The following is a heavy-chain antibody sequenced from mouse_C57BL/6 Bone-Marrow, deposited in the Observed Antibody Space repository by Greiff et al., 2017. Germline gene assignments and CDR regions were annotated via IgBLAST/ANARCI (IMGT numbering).Heavy chain of an antibody. CDR1: GYYIKNTY. V-gene: IGHV14-3*01. J-gene: IGHJ4*01. Sequence: EVQLQQSVAELVRPGASVKLSCTASGYYIKNTYMPWVKQRPEQSLEWIGRIDPANGNTNYAPKFQGTATITVDTSSNTAYLQLSSLTSEDTAIYYWARLLRYSYYYAMDYWGQGTSVTVSS. D-gene: IGHD1-1*01. CDR3: ARLLRYSYYYAMDY. CDR2: IDPANGNT.